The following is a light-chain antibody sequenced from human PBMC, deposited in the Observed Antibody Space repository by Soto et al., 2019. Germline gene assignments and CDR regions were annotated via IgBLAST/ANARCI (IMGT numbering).Light chain of an antibody. Sequence: EIVLTQSPGTLSLSPGERATLSCRASQSVSSRLAWYQQRPGQAPRLLISGASSRATGVPARFSGTGSETDFTLTISGLQSEDSAVYFCQQYNNWPFSFGQGTRLEI. V-gene: IGKV3-15*01. CDR1: QSVSSR. CDR2: GAS. J-gene: IGKJ5*01. CDR3: QQYNNWPFS.